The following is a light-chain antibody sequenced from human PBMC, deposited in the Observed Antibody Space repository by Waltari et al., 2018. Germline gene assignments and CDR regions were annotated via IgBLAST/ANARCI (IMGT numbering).Light chain of an antibody. V-gene: IGKV3-11*01. J-gene: IGKJ4*01. CDR2: DAS. Sequence: EIVFTQSQATLSLSPGERATLTCRASQSVSSYLAWYQQKPGQAPRLLIYDASNRATGIPAMFSGSGSGTDFTLTISSLEPEDFAVYYCQQRSNWPPSLTFGGGTKVEIK. CDR3: QQRSNWPPSLT. CDR1: QSVSSY.